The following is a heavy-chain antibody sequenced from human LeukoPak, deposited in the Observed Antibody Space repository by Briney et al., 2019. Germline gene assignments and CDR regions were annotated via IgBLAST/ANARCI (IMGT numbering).Heavy chain of an antibody. V-gene: IGHV4-34*01. CDR2: INHIGIS. CDR3: VRGPDHAKVGY. D-gene: IGHD1-14*01. J-gene: IGHJ4*02. Sequence: PSETLSLTCAVYGGSFSHSYWNWVRQPPGKGLEWIGEINHIGISSYKPSLSSRVTMSQDTSKNHFSLKLASVTAADTAVYYCVRGPDHAKVGYWGQGTPVTVSS. CDR1: GGSFSHSY.